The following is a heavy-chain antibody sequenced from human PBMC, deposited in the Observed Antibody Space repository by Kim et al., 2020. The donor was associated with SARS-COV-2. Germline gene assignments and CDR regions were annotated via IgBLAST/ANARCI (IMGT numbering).Heavy chain of an antibody. Sequence: GGSLRLSCAASGFTFSDYYMSWIRQAPGKGLEWVSYISSSSSYTNYADSVKGRFTISRDNAKNSLYLQMNSLRAEDTAVYYCARGVGYSGSYFVYNWFDPWGQGTLVTVSS. CDR3: ARGVGYSGSYFVYNWFDP. J-gene: IGHJ5*02. CDR1: GFTFSDYY. CDR2: ISSSSSYT. D-gene: IGHD1-26*01. V-gene: IGHV3-11*06.